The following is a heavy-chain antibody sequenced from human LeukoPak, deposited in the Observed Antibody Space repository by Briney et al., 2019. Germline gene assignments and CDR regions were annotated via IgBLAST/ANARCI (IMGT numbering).Heavy chain of an antibody. CDR1: RFTFSSYW. D-gene: IGHD3-3*01. CDR3: ARDGPGDDFWSGYPDY. CDR2: INSDGSST. Sequence: PGGSLRLSCAASRFTFSSYWMHWVRQAPGKGLVWVSRINSDGSSTSYADSVKGRFTISRDNAKNTLYLQMNSLRAEDTAVYYCARDGPGDDFWSGYPDYWGQGTLVTVSS. V-gene: IGHV3-74*01. J-gene: IGHJ4*02.